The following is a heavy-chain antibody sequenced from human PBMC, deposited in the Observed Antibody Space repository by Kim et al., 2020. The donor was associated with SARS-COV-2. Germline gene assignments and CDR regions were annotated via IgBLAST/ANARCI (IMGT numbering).Heavy chain of an antibody. V-gene: IGHV3-9*01. D-gene: IGHD3-22*01. CDR2: ISWNSGSI. CDR3: AKSDWYYYDSSGYYSDY. CDR1: GFTFGDYA. J-gene: IGHJ4*02. Sequence: GGSLRLSCAASGFTFGDYAMHWVRQAPGKGLEWVSGISWNSGSIGYEDSVKGRFTISRDNAKNSLYLQMNSLRAEDTALYYCAKSDWYYYDSSGYYSDYWGQGTLVTVSS.